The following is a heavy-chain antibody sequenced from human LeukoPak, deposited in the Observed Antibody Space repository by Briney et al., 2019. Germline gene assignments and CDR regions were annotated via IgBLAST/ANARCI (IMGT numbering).Heavy chain of an antibody. CDR3: ARGDNRGWYLFDS. CDR1: GSSTSCYY. D-gene: IGHD6-19*01. V-gene: IGHV4-59*01. CDR2: IWYSGST. J-gene: IGHJ4*02. Sequence: SETLSLTCTVSGSSTSCYYWSWIRQPPGKELEWIGYIWYSGSTEYNPSLKSRVSLSVDTSNNQVSLRLSSVTAADTAVYYCARGDNRGWYLFDSWGQGTLITVSS.